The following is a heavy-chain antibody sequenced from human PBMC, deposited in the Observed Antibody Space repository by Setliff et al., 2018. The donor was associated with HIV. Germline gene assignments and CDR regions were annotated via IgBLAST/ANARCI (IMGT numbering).Heavy chain of an antibody. CDR2: ISAYNGNT. CDR3: ARDSGMAVVGTWRRLDP. J-gene: IGHJ5*02. V-gene: IGHV1-18*01. Sequence: ASVKVSCKASGYTFSTYGISWVRQAPGQGLEWMGWISAYNGNTNYAQKLQGRVTVTTDTSTSTAHMELRNLRSDDTAVYYCARDSGMAVVGTWRRLDPWGQGTLVTVSS. CDR1: GYTFSTYG. D-gene: IGHD6-19*01.